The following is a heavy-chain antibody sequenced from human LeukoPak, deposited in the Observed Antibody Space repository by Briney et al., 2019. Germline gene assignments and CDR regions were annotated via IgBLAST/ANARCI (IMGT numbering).Heavy chain of an antibody. D-gene: IGHD3-22*01. CDR1: GGSFSGYY. CDR2: SNRSGST. Sequence: PSETLSLSCAVYGGSFSGYYWSWIRQPPGKGLEWVGESNRSGSTNYNPSLKSRVTISVDTSKNQFSLKLSSVTAADTAVYYCARGRPYYDSSGYPKLDYWGQGTLVTVSS. J-gene: IGHJ4*02. V-gene: IGHV4-34*01. CDR3: ARGRPYYDSSGYPKLDY.